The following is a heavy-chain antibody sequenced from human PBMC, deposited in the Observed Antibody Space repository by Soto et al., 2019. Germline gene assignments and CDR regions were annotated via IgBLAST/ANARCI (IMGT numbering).Heavy chain of an antibody. Sequence: PGESLKISCKGSGYSFTSYWIGWVRQMPGKGLEWMGIIYPGDSDTRYSPSFQGQVTISADKSISTAYLQWSSLKASDTAMYYCARGIEQIVVVPAAPFDPWGQGTLVTVSS. CDR3: ARGIEQIVVVPAAPFDP. J-gene: IGHJ5*02. V-gene: IGHV5-51*01. D-gene: IGHD2-2*01. CDR1: GYSFTSYW. CDR2: IYPGDSDT.